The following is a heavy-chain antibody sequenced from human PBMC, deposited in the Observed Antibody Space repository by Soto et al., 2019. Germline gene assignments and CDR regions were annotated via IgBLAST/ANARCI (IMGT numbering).Heavy chain of an antibody. J-gene: IGHJ4*02. D-gene: IGHD6-19*01. CDR3: ARAQGISHPRIAVASSYYFEY. Sequence: SETLSLTCTVSGGSISSYYWSWIRQPPGKGLEWIGYIYYSGSTNYNPSLKRRVTISVDTSKNQFSLKLSSVTAADTAVYYCARAQGISHPRIAVASSYYFEYWGQGTLVTVSS. V-gene: IGHV4-59*01. CDR2: IYYSGST. CDR1: GGSISSYY.